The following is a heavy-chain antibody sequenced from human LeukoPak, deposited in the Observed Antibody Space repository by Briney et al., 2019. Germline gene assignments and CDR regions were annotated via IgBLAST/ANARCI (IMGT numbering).Heavy chain of an antibody. Sequence: ASVTVSCKASGNTFTDYFVHWVRQAPGQGLEWMGWINPKSGGTDYAQRFQGRVTMTRDTSITTAYMELSRLTSDDTATYYCTLHLYSGDVSWFDPWGQGTLVTVSS. CDR3: TLHLYSGDVSWFDP. CDR1: GNTFTDYF. D-gene: IGHD4-17*01. V-gene: IGHV1-2*02. CDR2: INPKSGGT. J-gene: IGHJ5*02.